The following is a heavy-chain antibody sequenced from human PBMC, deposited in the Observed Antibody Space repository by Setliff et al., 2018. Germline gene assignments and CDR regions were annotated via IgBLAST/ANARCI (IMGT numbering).Heavy chain of an antibody. J-gene: IGHJ4*02. CDR3: ARDGVAVPGSQDY. Sequence: ASVKVSCKASGYTFTSYGFSWVRQAPGQGLEWMGWISVYNGKTKYAQKFQGRVTMTTDTSTATAYMELRSLRFDDTAMYYCARDGVAVPGSQDYWGQGTLVTVSS. D-gene: IGHD6-19*01. V-gene: IGHV1-18*01. CDR1: GYTFTSYG. CDR2: ISVYNGKT.